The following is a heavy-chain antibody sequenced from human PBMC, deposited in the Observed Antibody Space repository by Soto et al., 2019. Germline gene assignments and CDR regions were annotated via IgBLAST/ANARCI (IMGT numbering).Heavy chain of an antibody. CDR2: INPNSGGT. CDR3: ARDRQYYDSSGYYAFDY. Sequence: ASVKVSCKASGYTFTGYYMHWVRQAPGQGLEWMGWINPNSGGTNYAQKFQGWVTMTRDTSISTAYMELSRLRSDDTAVYYCARDRQYYDSSGYYAFDYWGQGTLVTVSS. D-gene: IGHD3-22*01. CDR1: GYTFTGYY. V-gene: IGHV1-2*04. J-gene: IGHJ4*02.